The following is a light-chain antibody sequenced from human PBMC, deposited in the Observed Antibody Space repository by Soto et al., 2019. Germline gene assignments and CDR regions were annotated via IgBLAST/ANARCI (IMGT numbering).Light chain of an antibody. Sequence: EIVMTQSPATLSVSPGERATLSCRASQSVSNNLAWYQHKPGQAPRLLIYGASTRATGIPARFSGSGSGTEFTLTISSLQSEDFAIYYCQQSYSIPGTFGPGTKV. J-gene: IGKJ1*01. CDR3: QQSYSIPGT. CDR2: GAS. CDR1: QSVSNN. V-gene: IGKV3-15*01.